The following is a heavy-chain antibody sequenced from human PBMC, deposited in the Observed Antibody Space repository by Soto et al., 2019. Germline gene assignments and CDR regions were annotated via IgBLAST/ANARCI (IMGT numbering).Heavy chain of an antibody. CDR1: GGTFSSYA. CDR3: ARFLTLTGYYIDY. Sequence: SVKVSCKASGGTFSSYAISWVRQAPGQGLEWMGGIIPIFGTANYAQKFQGRVTITADESTSTAYMELSSLRSEDTAVYYCARFLTLTGYYIDYWGQGTLVTVSS. V-gene: IGHV1-69*13. CDR2: IIPIFGTA. J-gene: IGHJ4*02. D-gene: IGHD3-9*01.